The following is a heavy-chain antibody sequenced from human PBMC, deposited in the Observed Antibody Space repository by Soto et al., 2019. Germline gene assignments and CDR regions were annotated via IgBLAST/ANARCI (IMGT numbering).Heavy chain of an antibody. CDR1: GFSLNTYGVG. J-gene: IGHJ6*02. CDR3: APVSGSWGVYGMDV. D-gene: IGHD1-26*01. Sequence: QITLKESGPTLVKPTQTLTLTCTFSGFSLNTYGVGVGWIRQPPGKALESLALIYWDDDKRYSPSLKSRLTNAKDTSKIPVGVIMTHMGPVDAATYYWAPVSGSWGVYGMDVWGQGTTVTVSS. CDR2: IYWDDDK. V-gene: IGHV2-5*02.